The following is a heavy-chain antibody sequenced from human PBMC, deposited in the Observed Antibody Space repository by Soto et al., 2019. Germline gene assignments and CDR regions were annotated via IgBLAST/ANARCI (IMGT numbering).Heavy chain of an antibody. Sequence: PVGSLRLSGAASGFTMSTYSVTWVRQAPGKGLEWVSGISVTPGITFYADSVKGRFTISRDSSNNAVYLQMNSLRAEDTAMYFCSKWSGYGDLWGQGTLVTVSS. CDR3: SKWSGYGDL. D-gene: IGHD5-12*01. CDR2: ISVTPGIT. CDR1: GFTMSTYS. J-gene: IGHJ4*02. V-gene: IGHV3-23*01.